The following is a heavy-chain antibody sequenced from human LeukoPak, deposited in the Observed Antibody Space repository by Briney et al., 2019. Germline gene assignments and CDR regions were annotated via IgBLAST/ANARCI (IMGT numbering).Heavy chain of an antibody. CDR2: MNPNSGNT. CDR3: AGGRGSSDRDFDY. J-gene: IGHJ4*02. CDR1: GYTFTSYD. D-gene: IGHD6-6*01. Sequence: ASVKVSCKASGYTFTSYDINWVRQATGQGLEWMGWMNPNSGNTGYAQKFQGRVTITRNTSISTAYMELSSLRSEDTAVYYCAGGRGSSDRDFDYWGQRTLVTVSS. V-gene: IGHV1-8*01.